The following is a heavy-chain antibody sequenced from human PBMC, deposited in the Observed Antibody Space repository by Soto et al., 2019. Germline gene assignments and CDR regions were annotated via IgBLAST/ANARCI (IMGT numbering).Heavy chain of an antibody. Sequence: PSETLSLTCTVSGGSISSYYWSWIRQPPGKGLEWIGYIYYSGSTNYNPSLKSRVTISVDTSKNQFSLKLSSVTAADTAVYYCARGPDIVATMLNWFDPWGQGTLVTVSS. J-gene: IGHJ5*02. CDR1: GGSISSYY. V-gene: IGHV4-59*01. CDR2: IYYSGST. CDR3: ARGPDIVATMLNWFDP. D-gene: IGHD5-12*01.